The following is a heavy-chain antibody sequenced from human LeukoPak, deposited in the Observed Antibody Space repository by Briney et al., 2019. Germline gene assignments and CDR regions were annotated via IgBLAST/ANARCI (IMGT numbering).Heavy chain of an antibody. V-gene: IGHV4-38-2*02. Sequence: SETLSLTCTVSGYSISSGYYWGWIRQPPGKGLEWIGRIYTSGSTNYNPSLKSRVTISVDTSKNQFSLKLSSVTAADTAVYYCARTRYYYNSRSYGAPYYFDYWGQGTLVTVSS. J-gene: IGHJ4*02. CDR3: ARTRYYYNSRSYGAPYYFDY. CDR1: GYSISSGYY. D-gene: IGHD3-10*01. CDR2: IYTSGST.